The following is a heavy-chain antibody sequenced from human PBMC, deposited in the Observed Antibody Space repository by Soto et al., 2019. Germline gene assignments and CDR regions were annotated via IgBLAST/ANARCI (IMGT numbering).Heavy chain of an antibody. J-gene: IGHJ4*02. CDR1: GGSFSGYY. CDR3: ARGRIVYFDY. D-gene: IGHD1-26*01. CDR2: INHSGST. Sequence: SETLSLTCAVYGGSFSGYYWSWIRQPPGKGLEWIGEINHSGSTNYNPSLKSRVTISVDTSKNQFSLKLSSVTAADTAVYYCARGRIVYFDYWGQGTLVTVSS. V-gene: IGHV4-34*01.